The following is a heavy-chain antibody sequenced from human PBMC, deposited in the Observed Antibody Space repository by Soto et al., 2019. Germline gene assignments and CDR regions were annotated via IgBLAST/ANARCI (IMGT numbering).Heavy chain of an antibody. V-gene: IGHV3-23*01. CDR1: GFTFSNHG. D-gene: IGHD3-10*01. Sequence: EVQLLESGGGLAQPGGSLRLSCAASGFTFSNHGMTWVRQAPGKGLEWVSSVSADGYTTYYADSVRGRLTISRDNSGDTVYVRMNNLRAEDTALYYCAREASVPSLGEFWFFDLWGRGTQVTVSS. CDR2: VSADGYTT. CDR3: AREASVPSLGEFWFFDL. J-gene: IGHJ2*01.